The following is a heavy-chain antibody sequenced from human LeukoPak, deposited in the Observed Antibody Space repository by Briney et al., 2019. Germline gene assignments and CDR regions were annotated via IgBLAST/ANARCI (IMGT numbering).Heavy chain of an antibody. CDR2: INPSGGST. V-gene: IGHV1-46*01. Sequence: AASVKVSCKASGYTFTSYYMHWVRQAPGQGLEWMGIINPSGGSTSYAQKFQGRVTMTRDTSTSTVYMELSSLRSEDTAVYYCARAFPRIAAVPAEPQAPYYYYGMDVWGQGTTVTVSS. D-gene: IGHD6-13*01. J-gene: IGHJ6*02. CDR1: GYTFTSYY. CDR3: ARAFPRIAAVPAEPQAPYYYYGMDV.